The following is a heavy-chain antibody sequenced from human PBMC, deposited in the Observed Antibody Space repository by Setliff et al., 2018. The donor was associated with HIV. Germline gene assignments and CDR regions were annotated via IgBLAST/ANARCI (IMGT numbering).Heavy chain of an antibody. J-gene: IGHJ4*02. D-gene: IGHD3-10*01. CDR3: ATDRTQTGISLVRGRLTDPARYPLDY. CDR2: INVYNGDT. Sequence: ASVKVSCKASGYTFTTYAIHWVRQAPGQGLEWMAWINVYNGDTNFAQKFQGRVTMAKDTSTGTAYMKLSSLRSDDTAVYYCATDRTQTGISLVRGRLTDPARYPLDYWGQGTLVTVSS. CDR1: GYTFTTYA. V-gene: IGHV1-18*01.